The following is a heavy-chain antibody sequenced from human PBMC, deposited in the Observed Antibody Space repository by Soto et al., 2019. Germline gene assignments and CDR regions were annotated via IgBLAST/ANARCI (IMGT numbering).Heavy chain of an antibody. V-gene: IGHV1-69*13. CDR2: IIPIFGTA. D-gene: IGHD5-18*01. CDR3: ARGGHTAIIIGWFDP. CDR1: GGTSSSYA. Sequence: SVKVSCKASGGTSSSYAISWVRQAPGQGFEWMGGIIPIFGTANYAQKFQGRVTITADESTSTAYMELSSLRSEDTAVYYCARGGHTAIIIGWFDPWGQGTLVTVSS. J-gene: IGHJ5*02.